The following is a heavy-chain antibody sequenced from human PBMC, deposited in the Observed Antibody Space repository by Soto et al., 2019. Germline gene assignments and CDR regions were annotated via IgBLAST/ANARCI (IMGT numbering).Heavy chain of an antibody. CDR3: ARDPNDYGDFTLPDY. CDR2: INPSGGST. D-gene: IGHD4-17*01. J-gene: IGHJ4*02. CDR1: GYTFTSYY. Sequence: ASVKVSCKASGYTFTSYYMHWVRQAPGQGLEWMGIINPSGGSTSYAQKFQGRVTMTRDTSTSTVYMELSSLRSEDTAVYDCARDPNDYGDFTLPDYWGQGTLVTVSS. V-gene: IGHV1-46*03.